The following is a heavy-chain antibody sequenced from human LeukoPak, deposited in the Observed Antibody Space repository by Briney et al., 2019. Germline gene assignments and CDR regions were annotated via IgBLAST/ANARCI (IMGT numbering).Heavy chain of an antibody. CDR2: INPNSGGT. D-gene: IGHD3-16*01. J-gene: IGHJ5*02. CDR1: GYTFTGYY. CDR3: ARVFVFANMGGGNWFDP. Sequence: ASVKVFCKASGYTFTGYYMHWVRQAPGQGLEWMGWINPNSGGTNYAQKFQGRVTMTRDTSISTAYMELSRLRSDDTAVYYCARVFVFANMGGGNWFDPWGQGTLVTVSS. V-gene: IGHV1-2*02.